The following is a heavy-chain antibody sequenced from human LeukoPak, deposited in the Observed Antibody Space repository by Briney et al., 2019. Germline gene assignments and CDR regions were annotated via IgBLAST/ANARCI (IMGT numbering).Heavy chain of an antibody. CDR3: ARRPYSSSWYRIYYYYGMDV. V-gene: IGHV1-69*13. D-gene: IGHD6-13*01. CDR1: GGTFSSYA. J-gene: IGHJ6*02. Sequence: ASVKVSCKASGGTFSSYAISWVRQAPGQGLEWMGGIIPIFGTANYAQKFQGRVTITADESTSTAYMELSSLRSEDTAVYYCARRPYSSSWYRIYYYYGMDVWGQGTTVTVSS. CDR2: IIPIFGTA.